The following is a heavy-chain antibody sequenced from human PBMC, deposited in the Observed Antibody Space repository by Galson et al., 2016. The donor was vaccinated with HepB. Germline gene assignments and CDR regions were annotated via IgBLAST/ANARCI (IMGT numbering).Heavy chain of an antibody. V-gene: IGHV3-30*04. J-gene: IGHJ6*02. Sequence: TLRLSCAASGFNFRSYAIHWVRQAPGKGPEWVAVISYDGSNKYYADSVKGRFTISRDNPKNTLYLQMNSLRAEDTAVFYCARSYDSSGYYLLTYGMDVWGQGTTVTVSS. D-gene: IGHD3-22*01. CDR1: GFNFRSYA. CDR3: ARSYDSSGYYLLTYGMDV. CDR2: ISYDGSNK.